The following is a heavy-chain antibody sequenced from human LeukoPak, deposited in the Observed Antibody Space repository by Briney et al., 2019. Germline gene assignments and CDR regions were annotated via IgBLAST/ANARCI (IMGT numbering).Heavy chain of an antibody. CDR3: ARQWGGDGYNFGY. J-gene: IGHJ4*02. D-gene: IGHD5-24*01. V-gene: IGHV5-51*01. CDR1: GYSFTSYW. CDR2: IYPGDSDT. Sequence: GESLRISCKGSGYSFTSYWIGWVRQMPGKGLEWMGIIYPGDSDTRYSPSSQGQVTISADKSVSTAYLQWSSLKASDTAMYYCARQWGGDGYNFGYWGQGTLVTVSS.